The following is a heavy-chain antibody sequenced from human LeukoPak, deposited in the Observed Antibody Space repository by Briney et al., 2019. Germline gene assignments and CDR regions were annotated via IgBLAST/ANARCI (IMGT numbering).Heavy chain of an antibody. CDR1: GGSISSSSYY. CDR2: IYYSGST. CDR3: ARHARITMVRGVMD. J-gene: IGHJ4*02. Sequence: PSETLSLPCTVSGGSISSSSYYWSWIRQPPGKGLEWIGSIYYSGSTYYNPSLKSRVTISVDTSKNQFSLKLSSVTAADTAVYYCARHARITMVRGVMDWGQGTLVTVSS. V-gene: IGHV4-39*01. D-gene: IGHD3-10*01.